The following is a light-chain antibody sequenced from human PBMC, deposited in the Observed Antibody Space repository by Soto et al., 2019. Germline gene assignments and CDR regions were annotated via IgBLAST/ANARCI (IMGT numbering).Light chain of an antibody. J-gene: IGKJ4*01. CDR2: DAS. V-gene: IGKV3D-15*01. CDR3: QQYNSWPLT. Sequence: IVLTQSPATLSLSPGERATLSCRASQSVSSYLAWYQQKGGQAPRLLIYDASSRATGIPARFSGSGSGTEFTLTISSLQSEDFAVYYCQQYNSWPLTFGGGTKVEIK. CDR1: QSVSSY.